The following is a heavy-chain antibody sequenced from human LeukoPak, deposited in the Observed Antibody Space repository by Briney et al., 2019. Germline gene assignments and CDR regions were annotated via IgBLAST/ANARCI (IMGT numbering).Heavy chain of an antibody. CDR2: ISAYNGNT. J-gene: IGHJ4*02. V-gene: IGHV1-18*01. Sequence: GASVTVSCKASGYTFNSFCISWVRQAPGQGLEWMGWISAYNGNTNYAQKLQGRVTMTTDTSTSTAYMELRSLRSDDTAVYYCARDYGPYYYDSSGYYSPYYFDYWGQGTLVTVSS. D-gene: IGHD3-22*01. CDR3: ARDYGPYYYDSSGYYSPYYFDY. CDR1: GYTFNSFC.